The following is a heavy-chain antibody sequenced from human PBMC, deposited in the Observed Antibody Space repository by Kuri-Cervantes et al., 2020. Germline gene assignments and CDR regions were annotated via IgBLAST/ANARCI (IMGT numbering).Heavy chain of an antibody. CDR2: IYYSGST. Sequence: SCTVSGGSISSGGYCWSWIRQHPGKGLEWIGYIYYSGSTYYNPSLKSRVTISVDTSKNQFSLKLSSVTAAGTAVYYCARGGLYSGYDYGGARYYYYYYGMDVWGQGTTVTVSS. V-gene: IGHV4-31*02. D-gene: IGHD5-12*01. CDR3: ARGGLYSGYDYGGARYYYYYYGMDV. J-gene: IGHJ6*02. CDR1: GGSISSGGYC.